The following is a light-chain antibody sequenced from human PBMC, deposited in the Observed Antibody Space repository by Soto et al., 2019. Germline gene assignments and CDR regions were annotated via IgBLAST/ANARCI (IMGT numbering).Light chain of an antibody. V-gene: IGLV1-47*02. J-gene: IGLJ1*01. Sequence: QSVLTQPPSASETPGQRVTISCSGSSSNIGSNYVYWYQQLPGTAPKLLIYSNNQRPSGVPDRFSGSKSGTSASLAISGLRSEDEADYYCAAWDDSLSGYVFGTGTKSPS. CDR2: SNN. CDR1: SSNIGSNY. CDR3: AAWDDSLSGYV.